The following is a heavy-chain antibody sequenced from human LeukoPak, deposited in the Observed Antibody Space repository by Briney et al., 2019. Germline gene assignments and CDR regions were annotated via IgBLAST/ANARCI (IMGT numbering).Heavy chain of an antibody. V-gene: IGHV3-30*18. CDR3: AKDTAYDILTGYYNY. J-gene: IGHJ4*02. CDR1: GFTFSSYG. Sequence: GGSLRLSCAASGFTFSSYGMHWVRQAPGKGLEWVAVISYDGSNKYYADSVKGRFTISRDNSKNTLYLQMNSLRAEDTAVYYCAKDTAYDILTGYYNYWGQGTLVTVSS. D-gene: IGHD3-9*01. CDR2: ISYDGSNK.